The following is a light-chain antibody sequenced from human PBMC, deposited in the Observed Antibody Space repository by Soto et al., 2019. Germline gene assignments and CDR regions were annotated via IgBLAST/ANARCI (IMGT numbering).Light chain of an antibody. CDR3: QQYGTSSGLLT. CDR1: QSISSW. J-gene: IGKJ3*01. V-gene: IGKV1-5*03. CDR2: KAS. Sequence: EIQMTQSPSTLSASVGDRSTITCLAIQSISSWLAWYQQKPGKAPNLLIYKASSLESGVPSRFSGSGSGTEFTLTISSLQPDDFAVYYCQQYGTSSGLLTFGPGTQVDIK.